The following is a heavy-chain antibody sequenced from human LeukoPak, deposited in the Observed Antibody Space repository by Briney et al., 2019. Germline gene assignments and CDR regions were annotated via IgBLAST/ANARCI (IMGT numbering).Heavy chain of an antibody. Sequence: SETLSLTCAVYGGSFSGYYWSWIRQPPGKGLEWIGEINHSGSTNYNPSLKSRVTISVDTSKNQFSLKLSSVTAADTAVYYCARSFSGYSYGRLVYWGQGTLVTVPS. CDR3: ARSFSGYSYGRLVY. CDR2: INHSGST. CDR1: GGSFSGYY. J-gene: IGHJ4*02. D-gene: IGHD5-18*01. V-gene: IGHV4-34*01.